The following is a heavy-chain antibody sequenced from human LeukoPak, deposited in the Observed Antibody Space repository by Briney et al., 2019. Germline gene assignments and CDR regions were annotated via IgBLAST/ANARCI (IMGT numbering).Heavy chain of an antibody. V-gene: IGHV4-59*08. D-gene: IGHD3-9*01. CDR1: GDSIRSYY. Sequence: PSETLSLTCSVSGDSIRSYYWSWIRQPPGKGLEWVGSISYIGSTHSNPSLRSRVTISVDTSKNQFSLRLSSVTAADTAIYYCARHLTVTGYGTDAFDIWGQGTMVTVSS. CDR3: ARHLTVTGYGTDAFDI. CDR2: ISYIGST. J-gene: IGHJ3*02.